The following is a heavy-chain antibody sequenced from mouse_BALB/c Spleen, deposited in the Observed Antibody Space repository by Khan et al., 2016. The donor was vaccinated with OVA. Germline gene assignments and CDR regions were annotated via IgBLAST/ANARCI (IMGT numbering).Heavy chain of an antibody. CDR2: INPSTGYT. V-gene: IGHV1-7*01. D-gene: IGHD1-1*01. Sequence: QVPLQQPGAELAKPGASVKMSCKASGYTFINYWILWVKQRPGQGLGWIGNINPSTGYTEYNQNFKDKATLTADKSSSTAYMQLSSLTSEDSAVYYCARRGLRWDFDYWGQGTTLTVSS. CDR3: ARRGLRWDFDY. CDR1: GYTFINYW. J-gene: IGHJ2*01.